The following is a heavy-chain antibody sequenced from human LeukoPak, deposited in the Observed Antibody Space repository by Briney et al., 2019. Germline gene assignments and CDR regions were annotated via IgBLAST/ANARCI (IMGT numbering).Heavy chain of an antibody. Sequence: PGGSLRLSCAASGFTFSSYAMSWVRQAPGKGLEWVSAISGSGGSTYYADSVKGRFTISRDNSKNTLYLQMNSLRAEDTAVYYCAKEVVYQLLLSLAYFDYWGQGTLVTVSS. V-gene: IGHV3-23*01. CDR1: GFTFSSYA. CDR3: AKEVVYQLLLSLAYFDY. CDR2: ISGSGGST. J-gene: IGHJ4*02. D-gene: IGHD2-2*01.